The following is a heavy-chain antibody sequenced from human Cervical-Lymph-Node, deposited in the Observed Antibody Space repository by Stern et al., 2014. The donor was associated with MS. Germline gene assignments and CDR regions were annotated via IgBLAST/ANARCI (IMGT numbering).Heavy chain of an antibody. J-gene: IGHJ3*02. D-gene: IGHD6-6*01. Sequence: QVQLVQSGAEVKKPGASVKVSCKASGYSFTDYYLHWVRQAPGQGLEWMGRISPTSGATSFAQKFEGRVTMTRDTSINTAYMGLSRLTSDDTAVYFCAKDGSPWYEDNLEIWGQGTMVTVSS. CDR1: GYSFTDYY. CDR2: ISPTSGAT. V-gene: IGHV1-2*06. CDR3: AKDGSPWYEDNLEI.